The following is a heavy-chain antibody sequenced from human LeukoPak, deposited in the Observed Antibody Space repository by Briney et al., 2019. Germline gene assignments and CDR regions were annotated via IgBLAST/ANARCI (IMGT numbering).Heavy chain of an antibody. J-gene: IGHJ4*02. CDR2: IKQDGSEK. D-gene: IGHD3-9*01. CDR3: ARNGVYFGWLLAYFAY. CDR1: GFTSSSYW. V-gene: IGHV3-7*03. Sequence: GGSLRLSCTASGFTSSSYWMSWVRQAPGKGLEWVANIKQDGSEKYYVDSVKGRFTISRDNAKNSLYLQMNSLRAEDTAVYFRARNGVYFGWLLAYFAYWGQGTLVTVSS.